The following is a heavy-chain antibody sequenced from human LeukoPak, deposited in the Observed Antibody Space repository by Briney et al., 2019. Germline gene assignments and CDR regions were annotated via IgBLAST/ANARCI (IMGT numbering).Heavy chain of an antibody. CDR1: GGSISSHY. CDR3: ASLGGTYDY. Sequence: SETLSLTCTVSGGSISSHYWSWIRQPPGKGLEWIGYIYYSGTTNFNPSLKSRATISVDTSKNQVSLKLRSVTAADTAVYYCASLGGTYDYWGQGILVTVSS. V-gene: IGHV4-59*08. CDR2: IYYSGTT. D-gene: IGHD1-26*01. J-gene: IGHJ4*02.